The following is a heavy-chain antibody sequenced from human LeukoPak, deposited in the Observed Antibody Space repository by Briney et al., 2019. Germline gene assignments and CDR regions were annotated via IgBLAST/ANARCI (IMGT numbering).Heavy chain of an antibody. J-gene: IGHJ1*01. Sequence: PGGSLRLSCAGPGFTVSSNYMSWVRQAPGKGLEWVSLIYSGGTTYYADSVKGRFTISRDNSKNTVYLQMNSLRAEDTAVYYCAKDQGIQLWLKYFQHWGQGTLVTVSS. CDR1: GFTVSSNY. D-gene: IGHD5-18*01. V-gene: IGHV3-66*01. CDR3: AKDQGIQLWLKYFQH. CDR2: IYSGGTT.